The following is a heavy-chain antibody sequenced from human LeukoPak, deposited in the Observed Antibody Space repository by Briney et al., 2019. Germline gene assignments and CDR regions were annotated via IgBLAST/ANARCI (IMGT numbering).Heavy chain of an antibody. CDR1: GGTFSSYA. J-gene: IGHJ6*03. D-gene: IGHD1-26*01. CDR3: ARMPREYGSYYDDYYYMDV. CDR2: IIPIFGTA. Sequence: SVKVSCKASGGTFSSYAISWVRQAPGQGLEWMGGIIPIFGTANYAQKFQGRVTITADESTSTAYMELSSLRSEDTAVYYCARMPREYGSYYDDYYYMDVWGKGITVTVSS. V-gene: IGHV1-69*13.